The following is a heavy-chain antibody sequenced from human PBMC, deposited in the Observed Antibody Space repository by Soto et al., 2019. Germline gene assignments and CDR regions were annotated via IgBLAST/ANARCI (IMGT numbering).Heavy chain of an antibody. CDR1: GYTFTSYG. J-gene: IGHJ4*02. CDR2: ISAYNGNT. V-gene: IGHV1-18*01. Sequence: QVQLVQSGAEVKKPGASVKVSCKASGYTFTSYGISWVRQAPGRGLEWMGWISAYNGNTNYAQKLQGRVTMTTDTSTSTAYMELRSLRSDDTAVYYCARDLIVLSGYSYGYPRALFDYWGQGTLVTVSS. D-gene: IGHD5-18*01. CDR3: ARDLIVLSGYSYGYPRALFDY.